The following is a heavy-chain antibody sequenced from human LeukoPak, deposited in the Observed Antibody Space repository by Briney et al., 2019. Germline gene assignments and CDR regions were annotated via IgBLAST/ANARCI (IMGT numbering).Heavy chain of an antibody. J-gene: IGHJ2*01. CDR1: GGSISSYC. V-gene: IGHV4-59*12. CDR3: AREVPWVWNFDL. CDR2: IYYSGST. D-gene: IGHD1-26*01. Sequence: PSETLSLTCTVSGGSISSYCWSWIRQPPGKGLEWIGYIYYSGSTYYNPSLKSRVTISVDTSKNQFSLKLNSVTAADTAVYYCAREVPWVWNFDLWGRGTLVTVSS.